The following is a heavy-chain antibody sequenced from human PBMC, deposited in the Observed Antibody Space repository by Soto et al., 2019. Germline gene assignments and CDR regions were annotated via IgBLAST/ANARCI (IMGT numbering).Heavy chain of an antibody. D-gene: IGHD1-26*01. CDR2: ISSSSSYI. CDR3: ARGDGRIAFDI. CDR1: GFTFSSYS. Sequence: GGSLRLSCAASGFTFSSYSMNWVRQAPGKGLEWVPSISSSSSYIYYADSVKGRFTISRDNAKNSLYLQMNSLRAEDTAVYYCARGDGRIAFDIWGQGTMVTVSS. J-gene: IGHJ3*02. V-gene: IGHV3-21*01.